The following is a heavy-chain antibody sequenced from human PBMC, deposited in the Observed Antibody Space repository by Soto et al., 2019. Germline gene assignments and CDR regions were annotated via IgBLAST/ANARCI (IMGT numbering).Heavy chain of an antibody. Sequence: ASVKVSCKASGYTFTSYAMHWVRQAPGQRLEWMGWINGGNGNTKYSQKFQGRVTITRDTSASTAYMELSSLRSEDTAVYYCARESQWLGLDYWGQRTLVPVSS. CDR1: GYTFTSYA. CDR2: INGGNGNT. J-gene: IGHJ4*02. D-gene: IGHD6-19*01. CDR3: ARESQWLGLDY. V-gene: IGHV1-3*01.